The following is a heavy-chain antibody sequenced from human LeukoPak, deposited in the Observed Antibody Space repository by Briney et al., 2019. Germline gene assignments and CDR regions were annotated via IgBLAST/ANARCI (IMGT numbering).Heavy chain of an antibody. V-gene: IGHV3-7*04. CDR3: ARGTIAAAGYYYFDY. Sequence: PGGSLRLSCAASGFTFSSYWMSWVRQAPGKGLEWVANIKQDGSEEYYMDSVKGRFTISRDNAKNSLYLQMNSLRAEDTAVYYCARGTIAAAGYYYFDYWGQGTQVTVSS. J-gene: IGHJ4*02. D-gene: IGHD6-13*01. CDR1: GFTFSSYW. CDR2: IKQDGSEE.